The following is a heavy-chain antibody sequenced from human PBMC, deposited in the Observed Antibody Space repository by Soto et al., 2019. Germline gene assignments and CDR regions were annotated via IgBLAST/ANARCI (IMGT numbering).Heavy chain of an antibody. CDR2: IRGRAKKYAT. Sequence: EVQLVESGGDLVQPGGSLKLSCTGLGFNFSGSAPHWVRQPSGKGLEWVGRIRGRAKKYATSYAASVRGRFYLSRDDSKNTAFLQMNSLRDEDTGVYFCCGRGGDSLQDIWGQGTLVTVSS. D-gene: IGHD4-17*01. CDR1: GFNFSGSA. CDR3: CGRGGDSLQDI. V-gene: IGHV3-73*01. J-gene: IGHJ4*02.